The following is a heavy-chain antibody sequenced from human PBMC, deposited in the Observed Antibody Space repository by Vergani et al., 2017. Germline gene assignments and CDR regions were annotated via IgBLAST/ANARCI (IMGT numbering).Heavy chain of an antibody. J-gene: IGHJ6*03. D-gene: IGHD3-3*01. CDR1: GYTFTSYG. CDR2: ISAYNGNT. CDR3: ARVPTGAPRITIFGVVQASYYYMDV. Sequence: VQLVQSGAEVKKPGASVKVSCKASGYTFTSYGISWVRQAPGQGLEWMGWISAYNGNTNYAQKLQGRVTMTTDTSTSTAYMELRSLRADDTAVYYCARVPTGAPRITIFGVVQASYYYMDVCCKGTTVTVSS. V-gene: IGHV1-18*01.